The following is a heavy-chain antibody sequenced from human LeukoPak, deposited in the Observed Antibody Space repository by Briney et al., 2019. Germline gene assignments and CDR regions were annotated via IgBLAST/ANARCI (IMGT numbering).Heavy chain of an antibody. CDR2: ISYIGST. D-gene: IGHD4-17*01. CDR1: GGSISSHY. V-gene: IGHV4-59*11. J-gene: IGHJ3*02. CDR3: ARDPTTVTKGLDI. Sequence: SETLSLTCTVSGGSISSHYWSWIRQPPGKGLEWIGYISYIGSTNYNPSLKSRVTISVDTSKNQFSLKLSSVTAADAAVYFCARDPTTVTKGLDIWGQGTVVTVSS.